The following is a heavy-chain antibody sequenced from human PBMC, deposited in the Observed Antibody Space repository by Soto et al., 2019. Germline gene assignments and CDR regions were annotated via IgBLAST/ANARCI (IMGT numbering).Heavy chain of an antibody. Sequence: EVQLLESGGGLVQPGGSLRLSCAASGFTFSKYTMNWVRQAPGKGLEWVSGVSDSGAGTYYADSVKGRFTISRDNSKNRLFLHMTSLRADDPAVYFCARDLGVWGTSSRGGFDPWGQGTLVTVSS. D-gene: IGHD2-2*01. CDR1: GFTFSKYT. J-gene: IGHJ5*02. V-gene: IGHV3-23*01. CDR2: VSDSGAGT. CDR3: ARDLGVWGTSSRGGFDP.